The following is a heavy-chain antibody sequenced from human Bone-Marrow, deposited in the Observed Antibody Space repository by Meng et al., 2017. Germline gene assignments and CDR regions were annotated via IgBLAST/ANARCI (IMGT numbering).Heavy chain of an antibody. J-gene: IGHJ4*02. CDR3: ARVDTVRGVWMPPFDY. Sequence: ASVKVSCKASGYTFTGYYMHWVRQAPGQGLEWMGRINPNSGGTNYAQKFQGRVTMTRDTSISTAYMELSRLRSDDTAVYYCARVDTVRGVWMPPFDYWGQGTLGTVSS. CDR2: INPNSGGT. CDR1: GYTFTGYY. V-gene: IGHV1-2*06. D-gene: IGHD3-10*01.